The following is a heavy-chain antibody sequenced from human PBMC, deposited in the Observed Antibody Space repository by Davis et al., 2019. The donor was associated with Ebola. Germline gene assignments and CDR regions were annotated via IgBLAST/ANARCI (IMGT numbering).Heavy chain of an antibody. V-gene: IGHV1-18*01. CDR2: ISTYNGNT. Sequence: ASVKVSCKASGYSFTDDGISWVRQAPGQGLEWMGWISTYNGNTNYAQKLQGRVTMTTDTSTSTAYMELRSLRSDDTAVYYCAREGKTYYDFWSGMDVWGQGTTVTVSS. CDR1: GYSFTDDG. J-gene: IGHJ6*02. CDR3: AREGKTYYDFWSGMDV. D-gene: IGHD3-3*01.